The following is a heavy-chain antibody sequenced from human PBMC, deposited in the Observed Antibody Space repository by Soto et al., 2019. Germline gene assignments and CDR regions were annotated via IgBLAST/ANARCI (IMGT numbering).Heavy chain of an antibody. CDR2: IYYSGST. CDR1: GGSISSYY. CDR3: ARSKRLFPANVGY. Sequence: QVQLQESGPGLVKPSETLSLTCTVSGGSISSYYWSWIRQPPGKGLEWIGYIYYSGSTNYNPSLKSRVTISVDTSKNQFSLKLSSVTAADTAVYYCARSKRLFPANVGYWGQGTLVTVSS. J-gene: IGHJ4*02. V-gene: IGHV4-59*01. D-gene: IGHD3-22*01.